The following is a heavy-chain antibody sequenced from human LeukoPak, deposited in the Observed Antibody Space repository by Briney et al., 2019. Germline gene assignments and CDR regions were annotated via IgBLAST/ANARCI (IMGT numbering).Heavy chain of an antibody. D-gene: IGHD6-19*01. Sequence: GGSLRLSCAASGFTFSSYAMSWVRRAPGKGLEWVSVISGSGGSTYYADSVKGRFTISRDNSKNTLYLQMNSLRAEDTAVYYCAKTSSGWYDFDSWGEGTLVTVSS. CDR3: AKTSSGWYDFDS. CDR1: GFTFSSYA. V-gene: IGHV3-23*01. CDR2: ISGSGGST. J-gene: IGHJ4*02.